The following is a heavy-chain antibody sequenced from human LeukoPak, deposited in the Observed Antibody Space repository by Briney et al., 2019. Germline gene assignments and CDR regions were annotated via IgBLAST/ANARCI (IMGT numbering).Heavy chain of an antibody. CDR2: ISSDGSDK. V-gene: IGHV3-30-3*01. Sequence: GGSLRLSCAASGFTFSYYAMHWVRQAPGKGLEWVAFISSDGSDKYYADSMKGRFTISRDNSKNTLYLQMTSLRGEDTAMYYCARDRYSSSWYDFEYWGQGTLVTVSS. CDR3: ARDRYSSSWYDFEY. J-gene: IGHJ4*02. D-gene: IGHD6-13*01. CDR1: GFTFSYYA.